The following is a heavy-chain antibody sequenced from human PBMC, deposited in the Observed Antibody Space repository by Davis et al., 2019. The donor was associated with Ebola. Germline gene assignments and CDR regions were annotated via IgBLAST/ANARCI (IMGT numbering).Heavy chain of an antibody. J-gene: IGHJ6*03. CDR1: GYSFTSYW. V-gene: IGHV5-51*01. CDR2: IYPGDSDT. Sequence: GESLKISCKGSGYSFTSYWIGWVRQMPGKGLEWMGIIYPGDSDTRYSPSFQGQVTISADKSISTAYLQWSSLKASDTAMYYCTRHVGVDYGGNSGPRGDYYYYMDVWGKGTTVTVSS. CDR3: TRHVGVDYGGNSGPRGDYYYYMDV. D-gene: IGHD4-23*01.